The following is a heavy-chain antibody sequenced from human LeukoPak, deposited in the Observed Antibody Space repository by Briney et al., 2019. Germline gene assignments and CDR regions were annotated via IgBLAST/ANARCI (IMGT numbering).Heavy chain of an antibody. D-gene: IGHD2-15*01. CDR3: ARGTDCSDGSCYNWFDP. J-gene: IGHJ5*02. CDR1: GYTFTGSY. Sequence: ASVKVSCKASGYTFTGSYIHWVRQAPGQGLEWMGWINPNSGGTNYAQKFQGRVTMTRDTSISTAYMDLIRLRSDDTAVYYCARGTDCSDGSCYNWFDPWGQGTLATVSS. CDR2: INPNSGGT. V-gene: IGHV1-2*02.